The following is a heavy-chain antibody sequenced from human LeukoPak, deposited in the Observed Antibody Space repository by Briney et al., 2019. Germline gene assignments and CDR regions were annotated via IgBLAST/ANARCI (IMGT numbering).Heavy chain of an antibody. Sequence: PGGSLRLSCAASGFTFSTYAMHWVRQAPGKGLEWVAVISYDGSSKYYADSVKGRFTISRDNSKNTLYLQMNSLRAEDTAVYYCARDLGYYYYMDVWGKGTTVTVSS. J-gene: IGHJ6*03. CDR2: ISYDGSSK. CDR1: GFTFSTYA. D-gene: IGHD1-26*01. V-gene: IGHV3-30*04. CDR3: ARDLGYYYYMDV.